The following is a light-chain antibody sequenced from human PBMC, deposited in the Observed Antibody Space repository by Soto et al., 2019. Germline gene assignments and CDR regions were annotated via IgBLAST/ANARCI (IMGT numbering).Light chain of an antibody. Sequence: EIVMTQSPATLSVSPVGRATLSCRASQSAISNLAWYQQKPGQTPRLLIYDASTRATDIPARFSGSGSGTDFTLTISSLLSEDFAVYYCHQYYKWPLTFGGGTKVDI. CDR1: QSAISN. CDR3: HQYYKWPLT. V-gene: IGKV3-15*01. J-gene: IGKJ4*01. CDR2: DAS.